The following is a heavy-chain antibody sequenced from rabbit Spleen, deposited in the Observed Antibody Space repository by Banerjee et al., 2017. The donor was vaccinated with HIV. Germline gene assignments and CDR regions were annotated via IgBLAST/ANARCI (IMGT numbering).Heavy chain of an antibody. D-gene: IGHD1-1*01. V-gene: IGHV1S45*01. J-gene: IGHJ4*01. CDR2: IDIVTGKS. Sequence: QEQLVDYGGDLVQTGASLTLTCKASGIDFSSYNFICWVRQAPGKGLEWIACIDIVTGKSVCASWAKGRFIMSRTSSTTVTLQMTSLTAADTSTYFCARDLVAVIGWNFNLWGPGTLVTVS. CDR1: GIDFSSYNF. CDR3: ARDLVAVIGWNFNL.